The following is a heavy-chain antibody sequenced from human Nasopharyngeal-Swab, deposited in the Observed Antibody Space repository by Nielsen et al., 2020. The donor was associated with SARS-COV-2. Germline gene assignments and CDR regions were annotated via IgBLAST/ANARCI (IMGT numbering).Heavy chain of an antibody. CDR2: IIPIFGTA. Sequence: WVRQAPGQGLEWMGGIIPIFGTANYAQKFQGRVTITADESTRTAYMEQSSLRSEDTAMYYCAREGAHYYDSSGYFSHDYWGQGTLVTVSS. J-gene: IGHJ4*02. V-gene: IGHV1-69*01. D-gene: IGHD3-22*01. CDR3: AREGAHYYDSSGYFSHDY.